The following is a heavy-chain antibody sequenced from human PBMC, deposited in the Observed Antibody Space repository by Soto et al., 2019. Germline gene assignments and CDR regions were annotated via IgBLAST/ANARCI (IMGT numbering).Heavy chain of an antibody. J-gene: IGHJ4*02. D-gene: IGHD3-22*01. Sequence: SVKVSCKASGGTLSSYTISWVRQAPGQGLEWMGRIIPILGIANYAQKFQGRVTITADKSTSTAYMELRSLRSDDTAVYYCARAYYYDSSGYYPVDNWGQGTLVTVSS. CDR1: GGTLSSYT. CDR2: IIPILGIA. CDR3: ARAYYYDSSGYYPVDN. V-gene: IGHV1-69*02.